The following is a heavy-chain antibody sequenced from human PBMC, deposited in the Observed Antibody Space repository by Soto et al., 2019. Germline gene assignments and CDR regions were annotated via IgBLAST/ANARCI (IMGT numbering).Heavy chain of an antibody. Sequence: ASVKVSCKASVGTFSSYAISWVRQAPGQGLEWMGGIIPIFGTANYAQKFQGRVTITADESTSTAYMELSSLRSEDTAVYYCARSRQIVVVTPTFDYWGQGTLVTVSS. V-gene: IGHV1-69*13. CDR2: IIPIFGTA. CDR3: ARSRQIVVVTPTFDY. D-gene: IGHD3-22*01. J-gene: IGHJ4*02. CDR1: VGTFSSYA.